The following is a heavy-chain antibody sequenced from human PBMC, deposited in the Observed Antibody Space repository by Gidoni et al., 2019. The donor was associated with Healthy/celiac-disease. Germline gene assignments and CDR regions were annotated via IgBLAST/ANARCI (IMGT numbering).Heavy chain of an antibody. CDR2: IYYSGST. Sequence: QVQLQESGPGLVKPSQTLSLTCPVSGGSISSGGYYWSWIRQHPGKGLEWIGYIYYSGSTYYNPSLKRRVTISVDTSKNQFSLKLSSVTAADTAVYYCAREGTTVVTPGWFDPWGQGTLVTVSS. CDR1: GGSISSGGYY. J-gene: IGHJ5*02. V-gene: IGHV4-31*03. CDR3: AREGTTVVTPGWFDP. D-gene: IGHD4-17*01.